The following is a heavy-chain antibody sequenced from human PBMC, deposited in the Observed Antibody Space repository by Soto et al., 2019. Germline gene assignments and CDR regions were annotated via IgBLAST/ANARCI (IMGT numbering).Heavy chain of an antibody. Sequence: QVQLVQSGAEVKKPGASVKVSCKASGYTFTSYYMHWVRQAPGQGLEWMGIINPSGGSTSYAQKFQGRVNMTRDTSTSTVYMELSSLRSEDTAVYYCASAASPKYWYFDLWGRGTLVTVSS. CDR3: ASAASPKYWYFDL. CDR2: INPSGGST. V-gene: IGHV1-46*01. CDR1: GYTFTSYY. J-gene: IGHJ2*01.